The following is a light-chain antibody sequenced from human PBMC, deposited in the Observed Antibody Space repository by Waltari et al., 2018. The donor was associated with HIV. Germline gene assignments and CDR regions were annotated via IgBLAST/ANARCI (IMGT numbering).Light chain of an antibody. CDR2: DAF. V-gene: IGKV3-20*01. CDR1: QTGRSNY. CDR3: QQYGGSART. Sequence: IVLTQSPGTLSLSPGERVTLSCRASQTGRSNYLAWYQQKPGQAPRLLIYDAFKRATGIPVRFSGSGSGTDFTLTISRLEPEDFAVYYCQQYGGSARTFGQGTKVEI. J-gene: IGKJ1*01.